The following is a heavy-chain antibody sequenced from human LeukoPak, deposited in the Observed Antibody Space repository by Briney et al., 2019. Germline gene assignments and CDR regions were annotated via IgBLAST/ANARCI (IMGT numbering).Heavy chain of an antibody. V-gene: IGHV4-39*07. J-gene: IGHJ5*02. D-gene: IGHD3-9*01. CDR2: IYYSGST. Sequence: PSETLSLTCTVSGGSMSSSSYYWGWIRQPPGKGLEWIGSIYYSGSTYYNPSLKSRVTISVDTSKNQFSLKLSSVTAADTAVYYCARSKRGDILTGYAWGQGTLVTVSS. CDR1: GGSMSSSSYY. CDR3: ARSKRGDILTGYA.